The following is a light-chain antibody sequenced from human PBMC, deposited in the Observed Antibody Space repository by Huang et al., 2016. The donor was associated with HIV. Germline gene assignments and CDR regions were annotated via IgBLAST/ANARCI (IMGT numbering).Light chain of an antibody. CDR3: QQSYNTPHT. CDR2: AAS. CDR1: EIISKY. Sequence: DIQVTQSPSSLSASIADRLTITCRASEIISKYLNWYQLKPGRAPILLSYAASSLQSGDASRCSGSGSGTEFTLTISDLQAQDFATYYCQQSYNTPHTFGQGTNVDLK. J-gene: IGKJ2*01. V-gene: IGKV1-39*01.